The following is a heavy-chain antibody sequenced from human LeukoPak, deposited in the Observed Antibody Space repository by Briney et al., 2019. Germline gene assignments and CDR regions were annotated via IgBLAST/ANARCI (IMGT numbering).Heavy chain of an antibody. CDR2: FDPEDGET. CDR3: ATRPVYSGSYFWFDP. Sequence: GASVKVSCKVSGYTLTELSMHWVRQAPGKGLEWMGGFDPEDGETIYAQKFQGRVTMTEDTSTDTAYMELSSLRSEDTAVYYCATRPVYSGSYFWFDPWGQGTLVTVSS. J-gene: IGHJ5*02. D-gene: IGHD1-26*01. V-gene: IGHV1-24*01. CDR1: GYTLTELS.